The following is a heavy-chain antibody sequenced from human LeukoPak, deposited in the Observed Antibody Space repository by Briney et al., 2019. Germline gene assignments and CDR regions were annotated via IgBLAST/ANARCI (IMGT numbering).Heavy chain of an antibody. V-gene: IGHV1-18*01. D-gene: IGHD1-20*01. CDR1: GYTFTSYG. CDR2: ISAYNGNT. Sequence: ASVKVSCKASGYTFTSYGISWVRQAPGQGLEWMGWISAYNGNTNYAQKLQGRVTMTTDTSTSTAYMELRSLRSDDTAVCYCVRDKGNWNRNWFDPWGQGTLVTVSS. CDR3: VRDKGNWNRNWFDP. J-gene: IGHJ5*02.